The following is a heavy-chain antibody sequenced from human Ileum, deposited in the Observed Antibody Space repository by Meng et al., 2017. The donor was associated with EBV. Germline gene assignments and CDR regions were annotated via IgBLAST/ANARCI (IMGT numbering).Heavy chain of an antibody. D-gene: IGHD1-14*01. Sequence: QVLLHDSGPGLVKPSGTLPLTCSFSGGSISSSNWWSWVRQPPGKGLEWIGKIYHSGITIYNPSLKSRVTMSVDNSKNQFSLKLNSMTAADTAVYYCARDPTGGEDHQRVWGQGTLVTVSS. J-gene: IGHJ4*02. CDR3: ARDPTGGEDHQRV. CDR1: GGSISSSNW. CDR2: IYHSGIT. V-gene: IGHV4-4*02.